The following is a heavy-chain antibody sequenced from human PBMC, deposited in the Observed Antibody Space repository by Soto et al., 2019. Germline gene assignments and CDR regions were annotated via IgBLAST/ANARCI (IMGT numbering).Heavy chain of an antibody. J-gene: IGHJ3*02. CDR1: GYTFTSYD. CDR3: LRGLSRIMITFGGVDAFDI. CDR2: MNPNSGNT. D-gene: IGHD3-16*01. V-gene: IGHV1-8*01. Sequence: ASVKVSWKASGYTFTSYDINWVRQATGQGLEWMGWMNPNSGNTGYAQKFQGRVTMTRNTSISTAYIELSSLRSEDTAVYYCLRGLSRIMITFGGVDAFDIWGQGTMVTVSS.